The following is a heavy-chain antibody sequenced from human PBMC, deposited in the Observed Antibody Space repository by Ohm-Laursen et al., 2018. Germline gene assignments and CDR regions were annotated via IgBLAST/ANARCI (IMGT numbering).Heavy chain of an antibody. CDR2: INPNSGGT. CDR1: GYTFTGYY. Sequence: ASVKVSCKASGYTFTGYYMHWVRQAPGQGLKWMGWINPNSGGTNYAQKFQGRVTMTRDTSISTAYMELSRLRSDDTAVYYCARDLARQQLAEFDYWGQGTLVTVSS. J-gene: IGHJ4*02. D-gene: IGHD6-13*01. V-gene: IGHV1-2*02. CDR3: ARDLARQQLAEFDY.